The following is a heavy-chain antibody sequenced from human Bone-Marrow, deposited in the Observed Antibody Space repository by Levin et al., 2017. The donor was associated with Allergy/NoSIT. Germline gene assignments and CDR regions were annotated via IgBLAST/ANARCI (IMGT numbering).Heavy chain of an antibody. Sequence: SGGSLRLSCTISGFIFADYAMNWVRQAPGRGLEWVSSLDGSSGKTHYADVVKGRFTISREYSKNTLFLQMNSLRVEDTARYYCANAGTTVMLDYSYLDVWGEGTAVTVSS. D-gene: IGHD4-17*01. CDR3: ANAGTTVMLDYSYLDV. CDR1: GFIFADYA. CDR2: LDGSSGKT. J-gene: IGHJ6*03. V-gene: IGHV3-23*01.